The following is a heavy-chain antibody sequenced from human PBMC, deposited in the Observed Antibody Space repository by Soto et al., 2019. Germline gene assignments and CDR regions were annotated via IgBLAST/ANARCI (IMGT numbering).Heavy chain of an antibody. CDR2: ISGGGDAT. Sequence: EVQLLDSGGGLVQPGGSLRLSCAASGFTFSGYALTWVRQAPGKGLEWVSAISGGGDATFYADSVKGRFTISIDNSKNTLYLQMNTLRAEATAVYYCARKVSGSTGRPDLWYFDLWGRGTLVTVSS. V-gene: IGHV3-23*01. CDR3: ARKVSGSTGRPDLWYFDL. D-gene: IGHD3-10*01. CDR1: GFTFSGYA. J-gene: IGHJ2*01.